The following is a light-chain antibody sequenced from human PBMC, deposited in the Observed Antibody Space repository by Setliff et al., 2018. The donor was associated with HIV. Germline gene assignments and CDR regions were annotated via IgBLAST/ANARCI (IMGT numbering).Light chain of an antibody. CDR1: SSDIGTYKY. Sequence: QSVLTQPASVSGSPGQSITISCTGTSSDIGTYKYVSWYQQHPGKAPKLMIFEVNNRPSGVSDRFSGSKSGYTASLTISGLQAEDEATYYCCSYAGSKSFDVFGTGTKV. CDR3: CSYAGSKSFDV. CDR2: EVN. V-gene: IGLV2-23*02. J-gene: IGLJ1*01.